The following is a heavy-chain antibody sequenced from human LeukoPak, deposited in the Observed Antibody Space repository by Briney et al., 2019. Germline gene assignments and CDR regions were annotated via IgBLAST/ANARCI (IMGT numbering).Heavy chain of an antibody. D-gene: IGHD4-17*01. CDR1: GFTFSSYA. V-gene: IGHV3-23*01. CDR3: AKERGNGVRGAFDI. J-gene: IGHJ3*02. CDR2: ISGSGGST. Sequence: GGSLRLSCAASGFTFSSYAMNWVRQAPGKGLEWVSVISGSGGSTYYADSVRGRFTMSRDNSKNTLYLQMNSLRAEDTAVYYCAKERGNGVRGAFDIWGQGTMVTVSS.